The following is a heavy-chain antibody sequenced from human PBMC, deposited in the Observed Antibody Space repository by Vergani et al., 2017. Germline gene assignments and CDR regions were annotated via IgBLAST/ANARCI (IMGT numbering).Heavy chain of an antibody. J-gene: IGHJ4*02. D-gene: IGHD3-22*01. CDR3: AIGTDYYDSSGYYLDY. CDR1: GYSLTELT. CDR2: FDPEHGEV. V-gene: IGHV1-24*01. Sequence: QVQLVQSGSEVRKPGASVKVSCQVSGYSLTELTIHWVRQAPGKGLEWMGGFDPEHGEVTFAHHIQGRVTMTEDRSTDTAYMEVSSLRPEDTALYYCAIGTDYYDSSGYYLDYWGQGTLVTVSS.